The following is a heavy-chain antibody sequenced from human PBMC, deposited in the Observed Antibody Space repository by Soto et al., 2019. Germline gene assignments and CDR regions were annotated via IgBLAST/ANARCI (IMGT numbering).Heavy chain of an antibody. CDR2: INHSGST. D-gene: IGHD2-2*01. Sequence: SETLSLTCAVYGGSFSGYYWSWIRQPPGKGLEWIGEINHSGSTNYNPSLKSRVTISVDTSKNQFSLKLSSVTAADTAVYYCASNYPVVVPAAIGHNWFDPWGQGTLVTVSS. CDR3: ASNYPVVVPAAIGHNWFDP. J-gene: IGHJ5*02. CDR1: GGSFSGYY. V-gene: IGHV4-34*01.